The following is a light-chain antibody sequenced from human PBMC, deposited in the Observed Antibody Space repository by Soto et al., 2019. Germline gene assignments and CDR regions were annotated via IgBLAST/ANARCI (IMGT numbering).Light chain of an antibody. CDR2: GAS. J-gene: IGKJ5*01. CDR3: KQYKEWPPFT. CDR1: QSVSNN. Sequence: EIVMTQSPATLSVSPGETATLSCRASQSVSNNVAWYQQKPGQGPRLLILGASTRATGIPARFSGSGSGTEFTLSISSLQSEDFAVYYCKQYKEWPPFTFGQGTRLEIK. V-gene: IGKV3-15*01.